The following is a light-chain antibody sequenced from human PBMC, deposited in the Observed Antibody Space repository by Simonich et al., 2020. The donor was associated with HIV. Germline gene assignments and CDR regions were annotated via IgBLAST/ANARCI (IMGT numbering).Light chain of an antibody. J-gene: IGKJ4*01. CDR3: QQYNNWPPLT. CDR1: QSVSRK. Sequence: EIVMTQSPATLSVSPGERDTLSCRASQSVSRKLAWDQQRLGQAPRLLIYGASTRATGIPARFSGSGSGSEFTLTISSLQSEDFAVYYCQQYNNWPPLTFGGGTKVEMK. V-gene: IGKV3-15*01. CDR2: GAS.